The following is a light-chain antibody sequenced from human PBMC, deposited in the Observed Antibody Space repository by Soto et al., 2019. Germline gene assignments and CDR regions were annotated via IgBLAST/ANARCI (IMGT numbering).Light chain of an antibody. Sequence: QLVLTQPPSVSGAPGQRVTISCTGSSSNIGAGYDVHWYQQLPGTAPKLLIYGNSNRPSGVPDRFSGSKSGTSASLAITGLQVEDEADYYCQSYDSSLTHVGGVIFGGGTKVTVL. CDR1: SSNIGAGYD. J-gene: IGLJ2*01. V-gene: IGLV1-40*01. CDR3: QSYDSSLTHVGGVI. CDR2: GNS.